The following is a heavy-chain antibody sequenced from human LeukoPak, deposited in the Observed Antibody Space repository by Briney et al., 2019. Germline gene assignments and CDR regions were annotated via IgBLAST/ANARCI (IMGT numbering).Heavy chain of an antibody. J-gene: IGHJ4*02. D-gene: IGHD6-13*01. CDR2: INHSGST. CDR3: ARKQQLVLLDY. V-gene: IGHV4-34*01. Sequence: NASETLSLTCAVYGGSFSGYYWSWIRQPPGKGLEWIGEINHSGSTNYNPSLKSRVTISVDTSKNQFSLKLSSVTAADTAVYYCARKQQLVLLDYWGQGTLVTVSS. CDR1: GGSFSGYY.